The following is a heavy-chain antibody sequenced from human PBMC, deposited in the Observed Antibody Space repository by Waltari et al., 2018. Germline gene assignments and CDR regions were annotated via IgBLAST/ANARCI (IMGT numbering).Heavy chain of an antibody. Sequence: QVQLVQSGAEVKKPGSSVKVSCKASGGTCSSYTSSWVRKAPGQGLEWMGRIIPILGIANYAQKFQCRVTSTADKSTSTAYMELSSLRSDDTAVYYCAREAKDGGFDYWGQGTLVTVSS. J-gene: IGHJ4*02. D-gene: IGHD3-10*01. CDR2: IIPILGIA. CDR1: GGTCSSYT. V-gene: IGHV1-69*08. CDR3: AREAKDGGFDY.